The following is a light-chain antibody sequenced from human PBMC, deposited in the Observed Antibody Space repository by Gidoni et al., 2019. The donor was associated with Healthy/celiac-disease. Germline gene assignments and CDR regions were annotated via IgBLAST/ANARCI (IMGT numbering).Light chain of an antibody. CDR2: DAS. CDR1: QSVSSY. Sequence: EIVLTQSPATLSLSPGERVTLSCRASQSVSSYLAWYQQKPGQAPRRLIYDASNRATGIPARFSGSGSGTDFTLTISSLEPEDFAVYYCQQRSDFGGGTKVEIK. J-gene: IGKJ4*01. CDR3: QQRSD. V-gene: IGKV3-11*01.